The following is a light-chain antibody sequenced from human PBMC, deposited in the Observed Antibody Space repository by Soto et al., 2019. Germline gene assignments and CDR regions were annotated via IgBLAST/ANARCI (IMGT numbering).Light chain of an antibody. Sequence: QSLLTQPPSASGSPGQSVTISCTGSSSDVGRYNHVSWYQQHPGKAPKLIIFDVDKRPSGVPDRFSGSKSVNTASLTVSGLQAEDEADYYCSAYAGSIFVFGTGTKLTVL. J-gene: IGLJ1*01. V-gene: IGLV2-8*01. CDR3: SAYAGSIFV. CDR1: SSDVGRYNH. CDR2: DVD.